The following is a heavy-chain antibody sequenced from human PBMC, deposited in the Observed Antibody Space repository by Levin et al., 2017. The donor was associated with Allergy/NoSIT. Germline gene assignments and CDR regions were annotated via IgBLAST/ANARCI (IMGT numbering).Heavy chain of an antibody. CDR2: ISSSGSTI. D-gene: IGHD6-19*01. V-gene: IGHV3-11*01. J-gene: IGHJ2*01. Sequence: GGSLRLSCAASGFTFSDYYMSWIRQAPGKGLEWVSYISSSGSTIYYADSVKGRFTISRDNAKNSLYLQMNSLRAEDTAVYYCARLGLRDGSGWYISLPLYFDLWGRGTLVTVSS. CDR1: GFTFSDYY. CDR3: ARLGLRDGSGWYISLPLYFDL.